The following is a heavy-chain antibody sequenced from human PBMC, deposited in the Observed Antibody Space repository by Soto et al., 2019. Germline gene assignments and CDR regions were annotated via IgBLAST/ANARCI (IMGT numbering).Heavy chain of an antibody. CDR2: IKQDGSEK. Sequence: PGGSLRLSCAASGFTFSSYWMSWVRQAPGKGLEWVANIKQDGSEKYYVDSVKGRFTISRDNAKNSLYLQMNSLRAEDTAVYYCARGVRGNDPQPYYYYGMDVWGQGTTVTVSS. J-gene: IGHJ6*02. CDR3: ARGVRGNDPQPYYYYGMDV. V-gene: IGHV3-7*01. D-gene: IGHD5-12*01. CDR1: GFTFSSYW.